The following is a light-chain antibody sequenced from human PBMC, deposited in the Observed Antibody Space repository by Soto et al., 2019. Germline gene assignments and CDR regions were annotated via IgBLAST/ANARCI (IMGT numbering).Light chain of an antibody. CDR2: DAS. J-gene: IGKJ4*01. V-gene: IGKV3-11*01. CDR1: QSVSGY. Sequence: EIVLTQSPAPLSLSPGNRATLSCRASQSVSGYLAGYQQKPGQAPRLLIYDASNRANGIPARFSGSGSGTDFTLTITSLEPEDFAVYYCQQRSNWPSTFGGGTKVEI. CDR3: QQRSNWPST.